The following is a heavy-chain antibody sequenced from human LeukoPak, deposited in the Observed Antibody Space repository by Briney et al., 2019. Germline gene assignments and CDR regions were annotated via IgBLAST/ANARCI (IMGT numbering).Heavy chain of an antibody. V-gene: IGHV3-30*18. D-gene: IGHD3-22*01. J-gene: IGHJ4*02. CDR2: ISYDGSNK. Sequence: SGGSLRLSRAASGFTYSSYGMHWVRQAPGKGLEWVAVISYDGSNKYYADSVKGRFTISRDNSKNTLYLQMNSLRAEDTAVYYCAKMQIYDSSGYSDYWGQGTLVTVSS. CDR1: GFTYSSYG. CDR3: AKMQIYDSSGYSDY.